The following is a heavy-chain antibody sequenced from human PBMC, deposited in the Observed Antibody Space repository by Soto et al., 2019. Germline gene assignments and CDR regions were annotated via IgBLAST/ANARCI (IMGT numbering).Heavy chain of an antibody. CDR3: ARDWGYPYSSGWKYYFDY. V-gene: IGHV3-48*02. Sequence: EVPLVESGGGLVQPGGSLRLSCAASGFTFSSYSMNWVRQAPGKGLEWVSYITSSSDTIYYAVSVKGRFTISRDNVKXSXSLQMNSLRDEDTAMYYCARDWGYPYSSGWKYYFDYWGQGTLVTVSS. CDR1: GFTFSSYS. CDR2: ITSSSDTI. J-gene: IGHJ4*02. D-gene: IGHD6-25*01.